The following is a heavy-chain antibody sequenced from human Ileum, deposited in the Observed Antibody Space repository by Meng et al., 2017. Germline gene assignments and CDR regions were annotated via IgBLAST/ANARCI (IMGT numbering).Heavy chain of an antibody. V-gene: IGHV3-23*01. CDR3: AFDF. Sequence: EGRLLRFGGGLVGSGGSLRLSCAASGFPFSFYAMGWVRQAPGQGLELVSAISASGDSTYYADSVKGRFTVSRDNSKYTLYLQMESLRAEDTAMYYCAFDFWGQGTLVTVSS. J-gene: IGHJ4*02. CDR1: GFPFSFYA. CDR2: ISASGDST.